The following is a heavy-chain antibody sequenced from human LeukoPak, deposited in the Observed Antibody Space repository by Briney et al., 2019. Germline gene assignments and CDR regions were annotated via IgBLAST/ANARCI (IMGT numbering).Heavy chain of an antibody. Sequence: SETLSLTCTVSGGSISSYYWSWIRQPPGKGLEWIGYIYYSGSTNYNPSLKSRVTISVDTSKNQFSLKLSSVTAADTAVYYCARARYCGGDCYYFDYWGQGTLVTVSS. D-gene: IGHD2-21*02. CDR2: IYYSGST. V-gene: IGHV4-59*01. J-gene: IGHJ4*02. CDR3: ARARYCGGDCYYFDY. CDR1: GGSISSYY.